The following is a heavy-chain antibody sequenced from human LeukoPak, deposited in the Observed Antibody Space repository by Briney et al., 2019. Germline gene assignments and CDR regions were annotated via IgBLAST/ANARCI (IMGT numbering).Heavy chain of an antibody. V-gene: IGHV3-30*18. CDR3: AKDLGGSSWYFVVHAFDI. Sequence: GGPLRLSCAASRFTFSSYCMHWVRQAPGKGLEWVAVISYDGSNKYYADSVKGRFTISRDNSKNTLYLQMNSLRAEDTAVYYCAKDLGGSSWYFVVHAFDIWGQGTMVTVSS. J-gene: IGHJ3*02. CDR1: RFTFSSYC. CDR2: ISYDGSNK. D-gene: IGHD6-13*01.